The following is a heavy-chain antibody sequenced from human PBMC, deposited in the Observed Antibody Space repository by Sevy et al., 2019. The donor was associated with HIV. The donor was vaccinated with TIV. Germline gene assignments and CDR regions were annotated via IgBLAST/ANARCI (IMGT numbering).Heavy chain of an antibody. D-gene: IGHD6-13*01. CDR2: INPNSGGT. Sequence: ASVKVSCKASGYTFTGYYMHWVRQAPGQGLEWMGWINPNSGGTNYAQKFQGRVTMTRDTSISKAYMELSRLRSDDTAVYYCARGPRIAAADSSGEAYFDYWGQGTLVTVSS. CDR1: GYTFTGYY. CDR3: ARGPRIAAADSSGEAYFDY. J-gene: IGHJ4*02. V-gene: IGHV1-2*02.